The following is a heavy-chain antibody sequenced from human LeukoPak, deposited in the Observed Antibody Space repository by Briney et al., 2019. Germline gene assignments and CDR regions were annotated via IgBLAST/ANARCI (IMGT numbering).Heavy chain of an antibody. CDR2: INWNGGST. V-gene: IGHV3-20*04. J-gene: IGHJ3*02. D-gene: IGHD3-10*01. CDR1: GFTFDDYG. CDR3: ARDLRVPAPSYPYAFDI. Sequence: GGSLRLSCAASGFTFDDYGMSWVRQAPGKGLEWVSGINWNGGSTGYADSVKGRFTISRDNAKNSLYLQMNSLRAEDTALYYCARDLRVPAPSYPYAFDIWGQGTMVTVSS.